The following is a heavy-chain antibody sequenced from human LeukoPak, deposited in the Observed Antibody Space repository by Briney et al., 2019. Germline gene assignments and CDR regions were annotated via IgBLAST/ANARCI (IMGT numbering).Heavy chain of an antibody. J-gene: IGHJ5*02. CDR2: IIPIFGTA. Sequence: GASVKVSCKASGGTFSSYAISWVRRAPGQGLEWMGGIIPIFGTANYAQKFQGRVTITTDESTSTAYMELSSLRSEDTAVYYCARRHSYGSSWTGGWFDPWGQGTLVTVSS. CDR1: GGTFSSYA. V-gene: IGHV1-69*05. CDR3: ARRHSYGSSWTGGWFDP. D-gene: IGHD6-13*01.